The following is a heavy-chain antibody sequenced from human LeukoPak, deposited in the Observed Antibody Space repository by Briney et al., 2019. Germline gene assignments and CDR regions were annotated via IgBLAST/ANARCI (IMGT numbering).Heavy chain of an antibody. V-gene: IGHV4-39*01. D-gene: IGHD3-3*02. CDR1: GGSISSTIYY. CDR3: ARHLSSYYYYMDV. Sequence: PSETLSLTCTVSGGSISSTIYYWGWIRQPPGKGLEWIGSIYSSGSTYYNPSLKSRVTISVDTSKNQFSLKLSSVTAADTAVYYCARHLSSYYYYMDVWGKGTTVTVSS. J-gene: IGHJ6*03. CDR2: IYSSGST.